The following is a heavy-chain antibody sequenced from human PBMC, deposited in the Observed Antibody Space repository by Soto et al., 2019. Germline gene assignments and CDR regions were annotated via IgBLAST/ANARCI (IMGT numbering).Heavy chain of an antibody. CDR3: AKQVVITDYYYGMDV. CDR1: GFTFSSYG. D-gene: IGHD3-22*01. Sequence: QVQLVESGGGVVQPGRSLRLSCAASGFTFSSYGMHWVRQAPGKGLEWVAVIWYDGSNKYYADSVKGRFTISRDNSKNTLYLQMNSLRAEDTAVYYCAKQVVITDYYYGMDVWGQGTTVTVSS. CDR2: IWYDGSNK. J-gene: IGHJ6*02. V-gene: IGHV3-33*06.